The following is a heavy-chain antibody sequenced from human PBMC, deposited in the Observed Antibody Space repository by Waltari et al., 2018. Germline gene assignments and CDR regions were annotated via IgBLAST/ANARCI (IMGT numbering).Heavy chain of an antibody. CDR3: AKDAFGNTYLDH. Sequence: QVQLVESGGGVVQPGMSLRLSCAASGFSLSHFGMPWVRQAPGKGLEWVGLAAVDGSTTYYADSVRGRFTISRDNSKNTLYLDINTLRVDDTAIYYCAKDAFGNTYLDHWGQGTLVTVSS. CDR1: GFSLSHFG. D-gene: IGHD3-10*01. CDR2: AAVDGSTT. V-gene: IGHV3-30*02. J-gene: IGHJ5*02.